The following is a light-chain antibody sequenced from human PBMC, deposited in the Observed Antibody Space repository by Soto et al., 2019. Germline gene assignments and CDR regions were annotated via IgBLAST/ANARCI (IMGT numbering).Light chain of an antibody. CDR1: SSDVGAYNF. CDR2: EVS. CDR3: NSYGGSSNVI. V-gene: IGLV2-8*01. J-gene: IGLJ2*01. Sequence: QSALTQPPSASGSPGQSVTISCTGTSSDVGAYNFVSWYQQHPGKAPKIIIYEVSKRASGVPDRFSGSKSGNTASLTVSGPQGDDEADYYCNSYGGSSNVIFSGGTKLTVL.